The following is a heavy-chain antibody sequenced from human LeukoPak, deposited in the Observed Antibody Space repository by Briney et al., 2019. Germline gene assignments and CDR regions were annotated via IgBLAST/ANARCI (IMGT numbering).Heavy chain of an antibody. CDR2: IYTSGST. D-gene: IGHD6-13*01. J-gene: IGHJ4*02. Sequence: SETLSLTCTVSGGSISSGSYYWSWIRQPAGKGLEWIGRIYTSGSTDYNPSLKSRVTISIDTSKNQFSLKLSSVTAADTAVYYCAREAYSSSWYSPDYWGQGTLVTVSS. V-gene: IGHV4-61*02. CDR3: AREAYSSSWYSPDY. CDR1: GGSISSGSYY.